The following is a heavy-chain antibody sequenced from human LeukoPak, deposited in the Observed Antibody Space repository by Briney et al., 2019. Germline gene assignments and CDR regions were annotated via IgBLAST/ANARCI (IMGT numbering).Heavy chain of an antibody. D-gene: IGHD6-19*01. CDR3: ARVSETYSSGWYGNFDY. CDR2: ISAYNGNT. V-gene: IGHV1-18*01. Sequence: ASVKVSCKASGYXFTSYGISWVRQAPGQGLEWMGWISAYNGNTNYAQKLQGRVTMTTDTSTSTAYMELRSLRSDDTAVYYCARVSETYSSGWYGNFDYWGQGTLVTVSS. CDR1: GYXFTSYG. J-gene: IGHJ4*02.